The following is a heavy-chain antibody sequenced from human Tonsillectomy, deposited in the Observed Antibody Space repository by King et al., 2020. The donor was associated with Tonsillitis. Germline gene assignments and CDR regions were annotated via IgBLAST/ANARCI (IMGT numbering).Heavy chain of an antibody. CDR2: INPSGGST. CDR3: ATKTSGYDSSGYYGYYYYYYGMDV. D-gene: IGHD3-22*01. V-gene: IGHV1-46*01. CDR1: GYTFTSYY. Sequence: QLVQSGAEVKKPGASVKVSCKASGYTFTSYYMHWVRQAPGQGLEWMGIINPSGGSTSYAQKFQGRVTMTRDTSTSTVYMELSSLRSEDTAVYYCATKTSGYDSSGYYGYYYYYYGMDVWGQGTTVTVSS. J-gene: IGHJ6*02.